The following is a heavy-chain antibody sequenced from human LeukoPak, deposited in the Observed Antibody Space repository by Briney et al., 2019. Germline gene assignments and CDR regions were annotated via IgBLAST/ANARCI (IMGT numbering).Heavy chain of an antibody. CDR2: ISSSSSYI. CDR1: GFSFSNSW. V-gene: IGHV3-21*01. J-gene: IGHJ4*02. D-gene: IGHD5-18*01. Sequence: GGPLRLSCAASGFSFSNSWMTWVRQAPGKGLEWVSSISSSSSYIYYADSVKGRFTISRDNAKNSLYLQMNSLRAEDTAVYYCARGGYSYGHFDYWGQGTLVTVSS. CDR3: ARGGYSYGHFDY.